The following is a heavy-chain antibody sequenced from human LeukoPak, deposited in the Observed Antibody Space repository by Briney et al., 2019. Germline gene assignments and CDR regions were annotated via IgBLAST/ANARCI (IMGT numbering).Heavy chain of an antibody. D-gene: IGHD6-19*01. J-gene: IGHJ4*02. CDR1: GFSFSDYH. CDR2: MSPGGGNI. V-gene: IGHV3-11*01. CDR3: SSGRDIAVAGPGGYFDY. Sequence: GGSLRLSCAASGFSFSDYHMNWIRQAPGKGLEWISYMSPGGGNIYFADSVKGRFTLSRDNAKHSLDLQMNSLTAEDTAVYYCSSGRDIAVAGPGGYFDYWGQGTLVTVSS.